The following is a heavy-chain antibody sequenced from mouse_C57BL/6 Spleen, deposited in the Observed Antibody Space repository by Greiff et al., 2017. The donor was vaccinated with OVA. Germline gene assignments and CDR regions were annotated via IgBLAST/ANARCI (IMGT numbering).Heavy chain of an antibody. CDR2: IDPSDSYT. CDR1: GYTFTSYW. Sequence: VQLQQPGAELVKPGASVKLSCKASGYTFTSYWMQWVKQRPGQGLEWIGEIDPSDSYTNYNQKFKGKATLTVDTSSSTAYMQLSSLTSEDSAVYYCARSGNYGGYYAMDYWGQGTSVTGAS. CDR3: ARSGNYGGYYAMDY. D-gene: IGHD2-1*01. J-gene: IGHJ4*01. V-gene: IGHV1-50*01.